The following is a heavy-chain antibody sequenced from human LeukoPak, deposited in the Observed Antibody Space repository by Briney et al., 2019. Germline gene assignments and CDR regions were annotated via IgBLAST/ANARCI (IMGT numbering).Heavy chain of an antibody. V-gene: IGHV3-11*01. D-gene: IGHD3-3*01. Sequence: GGSLRLSCAASGFTFSDYYMSWIRQAQGKGLEWVSYISSSGSTIYYADSVKGRFTISRDNAKNSLYLQMNSLRAEDTALYYCARTDTGIFGMLIGAFDIWGQGTMVTVSS. J-gene: IGHJ3*02. CDR1: GFTFSDYY. CDR2: ISSSGSTI. CDR3: ARTDTGIFGMLIGAFDI.